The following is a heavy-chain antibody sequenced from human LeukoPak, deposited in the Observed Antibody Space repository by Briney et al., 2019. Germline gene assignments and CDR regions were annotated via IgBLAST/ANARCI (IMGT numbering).Heavy chain of an antibody. CDR2: IDPSDSYT. Sequence: GESLKISCKGSGYNFTNYWISWVRQMPGKGLEWMGRIDPSDSYTNYSPSFQGHVTISADKSISTAYLQWSSLKASDTAMYYCARPSSGWYVLDYWGQGTLVTVSS. CDR1: GYNFTNYW. CDR3: ARPSSGWYVLDY. J-gene: IGHJ4*02. D-gene: IGHD6-19*01. V-gene: IGHV5-10-1*01.